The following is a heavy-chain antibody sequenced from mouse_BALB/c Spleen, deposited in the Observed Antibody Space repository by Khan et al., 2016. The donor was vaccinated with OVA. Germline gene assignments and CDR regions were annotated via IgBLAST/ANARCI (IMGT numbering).Heavy chain of an antibody. Sequence: EVELVESGGDLVKPGGSLKLSCAASGFTFSTYGMSWVRQTPDKRLEWVATISTGGHYTYYPDSVKGRFTFSRDNAKNTLYLQMTSLRSEDTAMFYGARLAYYYDSEGFAYWGQGTLVTVSA. CDR1: GFTFSTYG. CDR2: ISTGGHYT. V-gene: IGHV5-6*01. J-gene: IGHJ3*01. CDR3: ARLAYYYDSEGFAY. D-gene: IGHD1-1*01.